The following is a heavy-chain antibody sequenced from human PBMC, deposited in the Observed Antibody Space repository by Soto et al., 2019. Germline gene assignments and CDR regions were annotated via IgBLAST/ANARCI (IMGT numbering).Heavy chain of an antibody. CDR2: ISAYNGNT. J-gene: IGHJ3*01. D-gene: IGHD3-3*01. CDR1: GYTFTSYG. V-gene: IGHV1-18*01. Sequence: ASVKVSCKASGYTFTSYGISWVRQAPGQGLEWMGWISAYNGNTNYAQKIQGRVTMTTDTSTSTAYMELRSLRSDDTAVYYCARDGRFLEWLLLLAVWGQGTMVTVSS. CDR3: ARDGRFLEWLLLLAV.